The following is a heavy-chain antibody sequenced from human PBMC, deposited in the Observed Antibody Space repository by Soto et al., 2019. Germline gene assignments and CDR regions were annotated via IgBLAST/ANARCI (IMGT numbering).Heavy chain of an antibody. CDR2: IIPIFGTA. D-gene: IGHD3-16*02. CDR3: ALRVGNYDYVWGSYRQGWKYYGMDV. CDR1: GGTFSSYA. J-gene: IGHJ6*02. V-gene: IGHV1-69*01. Sequence: QVQLVQSGAEVKKPGSSVKVSCKASGGTFSSYAISWVRQAPGQGLEWMGGIIPIFGTANYAQKFQGRVTITADESTSTACMELSSLRSEDTAVYYCALRVGNYDYVWGSYRQGWKYYGMDVWGQGTTVTVSS.